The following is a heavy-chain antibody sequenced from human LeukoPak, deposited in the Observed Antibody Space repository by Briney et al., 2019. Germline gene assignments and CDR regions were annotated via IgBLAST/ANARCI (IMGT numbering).Heavy chain of an antibody. Sequence: GASVKVSCKASGYTFTGYYMHWVRQAPGPGLEWMGRINPNSGGTNYAQKFQGRVTMTRDTPISTAYMELSRLRSDDTAVYYRARSRYYYDSSGYVFDYWGQGTLVTVSS. CDR2: INPNSGGT. V-gene: IGHV1-2*06. CDR1: GYTFTGYY. J-gene: IGHJ4*02. D-gene: IGHD3-22*01. CDR3: ARSRYYYDSSGYVFDY.